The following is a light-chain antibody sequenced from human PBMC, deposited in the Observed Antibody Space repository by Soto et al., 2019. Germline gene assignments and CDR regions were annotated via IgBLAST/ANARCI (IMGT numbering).Light chain of an antibody. CDR2: AAS. CDR3: LQHNTYPYT. V-gene: IGKV1-17*01. Sequence: DIQMTQSPSSLSASVGDRVTITCRASQGISNLLGWFQHKPGKAPKRLIYAASSLQGGVPSRFSGSGSRTEFTLTITGLQPEDFEDYYCLQHNTYPYTFGQGTKLEIK. CDR1: QGISNL. J-gene: IGKJ2*01.